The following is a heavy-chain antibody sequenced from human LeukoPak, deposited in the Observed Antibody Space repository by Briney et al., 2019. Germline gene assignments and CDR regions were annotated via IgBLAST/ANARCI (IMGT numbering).Heavy chain of an antibody. V-gene: IGHV4-59*12. CDR2: IYYSGST. Sequence: SETLSLTCTVSGGSISSYYWSWIRQPPGKGLEWIGYIYYSGSTNYNPSLKSRVTISVDTSKNQFSLKLSSVTAADTAVYYCARGDFWSGYSTYYFDYWGQGTLVTVSS. J-gene: IGHJ4*02. CDR1: GGSISSYY. CDR3: ARGDFWSGYSTYYFDY. D-gene: IGHD3-3*01.